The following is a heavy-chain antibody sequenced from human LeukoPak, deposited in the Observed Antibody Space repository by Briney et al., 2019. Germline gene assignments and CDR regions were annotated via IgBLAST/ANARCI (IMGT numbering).Heavy chain of an antibody. D-gene: IGHD2-2*01. CDR1: GFTVSSNC. V-gene: IGHV3-53*01. Sequence: GGSLRLSCAASGFTVSSNCMSWVRQAPGKGLEWVSVIYSGGSTYYADSVKGRFTISRDNSKNTLYLQMNSLRAEDTAVYYCARTGTHCSSTSCYQGGDFDYWGQGTLVTVSS. CDR3: ARTGTHCSSTSCYQGGDFDY. CDR2: IYSGGST. J-gene: IGHJ4*02.